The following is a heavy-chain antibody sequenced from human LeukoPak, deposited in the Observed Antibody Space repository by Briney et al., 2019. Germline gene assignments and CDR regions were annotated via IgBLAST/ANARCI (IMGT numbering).Heavy chain of an antibody. CDR3: AKDPLLTGYYYDSSGYWF. D-gene: IGHD3-22*01. CDR2: ISGSGGST. J-gene: IGHJ4*02. V-gene: IGHV3-23*01. Sequence: PGGSLRLSCAASGFTFSSYAMSWVRQAPGKGLEWVSAISGSGGSTYYADSVKGRFTISRDNSKNTLYLQMNSLRAEDTAVYYCAKDPLLTGYYYDSSGYWFWGQGTLVTVSS. CDR1: GFTFSSYA.